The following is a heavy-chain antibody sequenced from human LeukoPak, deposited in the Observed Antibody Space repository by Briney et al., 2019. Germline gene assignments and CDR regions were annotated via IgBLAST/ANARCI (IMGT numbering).Heavy chain of an antibody. CDR2: MYYSGST. Sequence: SETLSLTCTVSGGSISSSGYYWGWIRQPPGKGLEWIGSMYYSGSTYYNPSLKSRVTISVDTSKNHFSLKLSSVTAADTAVYYCARDRDRYCSSTSCPVTWGQGTLVTVSS. CDR1: GGSISSSGYY. D-gene: IGHD2-2*01. V-gene: IGHV4-39*02. CDR3: ARDRDRYCSSTSCPVT. J-gene: IGHJ5*02.